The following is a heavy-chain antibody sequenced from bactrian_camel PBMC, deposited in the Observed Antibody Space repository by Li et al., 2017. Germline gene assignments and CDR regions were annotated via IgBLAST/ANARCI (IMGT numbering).Heavy chain of an antibody. CDR2: IRRSGGET. Sequence: HVQLVESGGGSVQAGGSLTLSCVSATGDIYTMGWLREVPGKEREGIAAIRRSGGETWYAGSVKGRFTISQDSARNTVYLQMNSLKIEDTAVYYCALGSSRQATMTARGKGTQVTVS. D-gene: IGHD3*01. V-gene: IGHV3-3*01. J-gene: IGHJ4*01. CDR1: TGDIYT.